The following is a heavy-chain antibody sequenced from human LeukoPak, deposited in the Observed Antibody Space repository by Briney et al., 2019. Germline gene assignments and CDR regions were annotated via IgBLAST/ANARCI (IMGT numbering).Heavy chain of an antibody. D-gene: IGHD1-26*01. CDR1: GFTFSRYS. CDR3: ARDKVVGPTKFNS. V-gene: IGHV3-21*01. Sequence: SGGSLRLSCAASGFTFSRYSMNWVRQAPGKGLEWVSSISISSNYKYYPDSLKGRFTISRDNAKNSLYLQMNSLRAEDTAVYYCARDKVVGPTKFNSWGQGTLVTVSS. J-gene: IGHJ5*01. CDR2: ISISSNYK.